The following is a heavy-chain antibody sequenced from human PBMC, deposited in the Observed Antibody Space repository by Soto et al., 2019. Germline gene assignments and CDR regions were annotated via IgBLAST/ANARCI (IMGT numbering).Heavy chain of an antibody. CDR3: ARDRSLAARDAFDI. V-gene: IGHV1-69*13. D-gene: IGHD6-6*01. CDR1: GGTFSSYA. CDR2: IIPIFGTA. J-gene: IGHJ3*02. Sequence: SVKVSCKASGGTFSSYAISWVRQAPGQGLEWMGGIIPIFGTANYAQKFQGRVTITADESTSTAYMGLSSLRSEDTAVYYCARDRSLAARDAFDIWGQRTMVTVSS.